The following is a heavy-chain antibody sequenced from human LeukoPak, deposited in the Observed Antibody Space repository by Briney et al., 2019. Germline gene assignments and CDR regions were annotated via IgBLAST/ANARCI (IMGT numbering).Heavy chain of an antibody. CDR2: IIPIFGTA. J-gene: IGHJ4*02. Sequence: GASVKVSCKASGGTFSSYAISWVRQAPGQGLEWMGGIIPIFGTANYAQKFQGRVTITADESTGTAYMELSSLRSEDTAVYYCARDGGGYYDSSGYFLFDYWGQGTLVTVSS. CDR3: ARDGGGYYDSSGYFLFDY. D-gene: IGHD3-22*01. V-gene: IGHV1-69*13. CDR1: GGTFSSYA.